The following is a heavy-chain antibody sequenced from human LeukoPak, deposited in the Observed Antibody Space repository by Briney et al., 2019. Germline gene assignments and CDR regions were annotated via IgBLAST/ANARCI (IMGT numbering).Heavy chain of an antibody. CDR2: IKEDGSEK. Sequence: GGSLRLSCVASGFIFSSYWMSWVRQTPGKGLEWVANIKEDGSEKYYVDSVKGRFTISRDNAKNSLYLQMNSLRAEDTAVYYCASLYGSGPKWSDPWGQGTLVTVSS. V-gene: IGHV3-7*01. CDR1: GFIFSSYW. CDR3: ASLYGSGPKWSDP. D-gene: IGHD3-10*01. J-gene: IGHJ5*02.